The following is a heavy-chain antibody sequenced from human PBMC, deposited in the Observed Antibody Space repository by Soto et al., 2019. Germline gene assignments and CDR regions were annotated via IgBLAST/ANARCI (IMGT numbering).Heavy chain of an antibody. J-gene: IGHJ4*02. CDR2: IYHSGST. Sequence: SETLSLTCSVSGGSISSGGYSWSWIRQPPGKGLEWIGYIYHSGSTYYNPSLKSRVTISVDRSKNQFSLKLSSVTAADTAVYYCARAEGDYVWGSYRPCYFDYWGQGTLVTVS. D-gene: IGHD3-16*02. V-gene: IGHV4-30-2*01. CDR1: GGSISSGGYS. CDR3: ARAEGDYVWGSYRPCYFDY.